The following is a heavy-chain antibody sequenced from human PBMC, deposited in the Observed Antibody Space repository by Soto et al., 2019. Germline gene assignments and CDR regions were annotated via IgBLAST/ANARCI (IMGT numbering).Heavy chain of an antibody. CDR1: GDTFNSYV. CDR3: TRSYGYTFGGSLDN. Sequence: QVQLVQSGPEVKKPGSSVNVSCKASGDTFNSYVITWVRQAPGQGLEWLGGIITAFGTTSYAQNFQDRLTITAAEAATTAHLELSSLTSDDTAMYYCTRSYGYTFGGSLDNWGQGTLVTVSS. V-gene: IGHV1-69*01. D-gene: IGHD5-18*01. J-gene: IGHJ4*02. CDR2: IITAFGTT.